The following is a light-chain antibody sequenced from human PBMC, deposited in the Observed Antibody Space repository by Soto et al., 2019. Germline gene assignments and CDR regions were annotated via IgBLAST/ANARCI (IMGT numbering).Light chain of an antibody. Sequence: EIVLTQSPGTLSLSPGERATLSCRASQSVSSSYLAWYQQKPGQAPRLLIYGASSRATGIPDRFSGSGSGTDFTLTINRLEHEDFAVYYCQQYGYSLPYTFGQGTKLEIK. J-gene: IGKJ2*01. V-gene: IGKV3-20*01. CDR1: QSVSSSY. CDR3: QQYGYSLPYT. CDR2: GAS.